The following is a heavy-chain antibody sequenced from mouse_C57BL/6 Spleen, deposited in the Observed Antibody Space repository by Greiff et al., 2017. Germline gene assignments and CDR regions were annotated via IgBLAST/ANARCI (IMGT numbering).Heavy chain of an antibody. D-gene: IGHD2-4*01. CDR1: GYAFSSYW. CDR3: ARGYDYDGAWFAY. Sequence: QVQLQQSGAELVKPGASVKISCKASGYAFSSYWMNWVKQRPGKGLEWIGQIYPGDGDTNYNGKFKGKATLTAEKSSSTAYMQLSSLSSEYSAFYFCARGYDYDGAWFAYWGQGTLVTVSA. J-gene: IGHJ3*01. V-gene: IGHV1-80*01. CDR2: IYPGDGDT.